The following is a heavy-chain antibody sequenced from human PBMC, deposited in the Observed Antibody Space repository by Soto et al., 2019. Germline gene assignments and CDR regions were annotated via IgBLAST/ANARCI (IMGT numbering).Heavy chain of an antibody. CDR1: GFSLSTSGVG. V-gene: IGHV2-5*02. D-gene: IGHD3-16*01. CDR3: AHIDYYDNRDAFDI. Sequence: QITLKESGPTLVKPTQTLTLTCTFSGFSLSTSGVGVGWIRQPPGKALEWLALIYWDDDKRYSPSLESRVTITKDTSKDQVVLTMTNMDPVDTATYYCAHIDYYDNRDAFDIWGQGTMVTVSS. J-gene: IGHJ3*02. CDR2: IYWDDDK.